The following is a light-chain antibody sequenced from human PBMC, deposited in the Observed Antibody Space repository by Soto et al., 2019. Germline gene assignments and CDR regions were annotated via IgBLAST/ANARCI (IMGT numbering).Light chain of an antibody. J-gene: IGLJ1*01. CDR2: EVN. Sequence: QSVLTQPPSASGSPGQSVAISCTGTSSDVGGYNYVSWYQQHPGKAPKLMIYEVNKRPSGVSDRFSGSKSGNTASLTISGLQAEDEADYYCASLTTTNFVFGTGTKVTVL. CDR3: ASLTTTNFV. V-gene: IGLV2-8*01. CDR1: SSDVGGYNY.